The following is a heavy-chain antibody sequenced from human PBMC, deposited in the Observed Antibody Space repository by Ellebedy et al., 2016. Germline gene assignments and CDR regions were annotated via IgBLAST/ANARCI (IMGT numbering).Heavy chain of an antibody. CDR2: INAGNGNT. D-gene: IGHD5-24*01. V-gene: IGHV1-3*01. CDR3: ARMQDGYNLRLYYYYGMDV. CDR1: GYPFTSYP. J-gene: IGHJ6*02. Sequence: ASVKVSCKASGYPFTSYPIHWVRQAPGQRLEWMGWINAGNGNTKYSQKFQGRVTITRDTSASTAYMELSSLRSEDTAVYYCARMQDGYNLRLYYYYGMDVWGQGTTVTVSS.